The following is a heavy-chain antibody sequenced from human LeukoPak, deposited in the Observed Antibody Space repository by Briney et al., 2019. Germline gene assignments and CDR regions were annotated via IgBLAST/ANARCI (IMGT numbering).Heavy chain of an antibody. V-gene: IGHV1-8*01. D-gene: IGHD3-3*01. CDR3: VRNSDYWSGYFPF. CDR1: GYTFTDCD. J-gene: IGHJ4*02. CDR2: MNPDSGNT. Sequence: GASVKVSCKASGYTFTDCDINWERQAPGQGLEWMGWMNPDSGNTGYAQKFQVRVSMTRDTSISTAYMELSSLRYEDTAVYYCVRNSDYWSGYFPFWGQGTLVTVSS.